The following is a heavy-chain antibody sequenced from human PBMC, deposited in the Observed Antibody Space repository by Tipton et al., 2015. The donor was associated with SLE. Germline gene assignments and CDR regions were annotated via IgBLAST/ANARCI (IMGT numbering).Heavy chain of an antibody. CDR1: GFTFSRHG. D-gene: IGHD2-8*02. J-gene: IGHJ4*02. CDR3: AKDTEDEACGD. V-gene: IGHV3-30*18. CDR2: IWYDGSNK. Sequence: RSLRLSCAASGFTFSRHGMHWVRQAPGKGLEWVAVIWYDGSNKYYTDSVKGRFTISRDNSKNTLYLQMNSLRAEDTAMYYCAKDTEDEACGDWGQGTLVTVSS.